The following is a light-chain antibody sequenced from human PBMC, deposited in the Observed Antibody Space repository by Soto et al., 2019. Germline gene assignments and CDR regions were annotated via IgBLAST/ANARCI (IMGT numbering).Light chain of an antibody. V-gene: IGKV1-5*03. CDR2: KAS. J-gene: IGKJ1*01. CDR3: QQYNSYPWT. Sequence: DIKMTQSRSTLSASVGDRVTITCRASQSISSWLAWYQQKPGKAPKLLIYKASSLESGVPSRFSGSGSGTEFTLTISSLQPDDFATYYCQQYNSYPWTFGQGTKVEIK. CDR1: QSISSW.